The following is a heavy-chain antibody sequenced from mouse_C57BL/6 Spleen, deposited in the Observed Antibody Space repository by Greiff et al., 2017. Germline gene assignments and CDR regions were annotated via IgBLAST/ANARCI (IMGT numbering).Heavy chain of an antibody. J-gene: IGHJ2*01. V-gene: IGHV1-15*01. Sequence: VQLQQSGAELVRPGASVTLSCKASGYTFTDYEMHWVKQTPVHGLEWIGAIDPETGGTAYNQKFKGKAILTADKSSSTAYMELRSLTSEDSAVYYCTRKLYYYGSLDYWGQGTTLTVSS. CDR1: GYTFTDYE. CDR3: TRKLYYYGSLDY. CDR2: IDPETGGT. D-gene: IGHD1-1*01.